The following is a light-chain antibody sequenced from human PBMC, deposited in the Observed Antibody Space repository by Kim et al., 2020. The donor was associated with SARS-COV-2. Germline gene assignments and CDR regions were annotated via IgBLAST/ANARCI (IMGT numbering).Light chain of an antibody. CDR3: QQFNTFPRT. CDR2: AAS. V-gene: IGKV1-9*01. CDR1: QVISHY. Sequence: GDRVTVTCRASQVISHYLAWYQHKPGRAPKLLISAASNLQSGVPSRFSGSGSGTEFTLTISSLQPDDFATYYCQQFNTFPRTFGQGTKVDIK. J-gene: IGKJ2*01.